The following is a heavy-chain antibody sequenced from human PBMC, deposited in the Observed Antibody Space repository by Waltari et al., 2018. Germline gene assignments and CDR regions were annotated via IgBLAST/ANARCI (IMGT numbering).Heavy chain of an antibody. CDR3: ARDPRIGERNAFDI. CDR1: GFTFSSYS. J-gene: IGHJ3*02. CDR2: IDHSERT. D-gene: IGHD2-15*01. Sequence: VQLVESGGGLVKPGGSLRLSCAASGFTFSSYSMNWVRQAPGKGLEWIASIDHSERTYYNPSLKSRVTISVDTSKNQFSLKLTSVTAADTAVYYCARDPRIGERNAFDIWGQGTMVTVSS. V-gene: IGHV4-38-2*02.